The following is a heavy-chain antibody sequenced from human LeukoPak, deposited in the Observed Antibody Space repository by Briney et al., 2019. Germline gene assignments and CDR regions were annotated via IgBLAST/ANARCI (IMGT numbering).Heavy chain of an antibody. Sequence: GGSLRLSCAASGFTLRSYWMHWVRQAPGKGLVWVSRIKTDGSSITNADSVKGRFTISRDNSKNTVYLQMNSLRAEDTAVYYCARGLRNADTFDIWGQGTMVTVSS. J-gene: IGHJ3*02. CDR1: GFTLRSYW. CDR2: IKTDGSSI. CDR3: ARGLRNADTFDI. V-gene: IGHV3-74*01.